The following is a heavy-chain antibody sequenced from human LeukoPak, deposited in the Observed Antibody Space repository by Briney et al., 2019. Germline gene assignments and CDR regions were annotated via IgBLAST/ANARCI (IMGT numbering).Heavy chain of an antibody. CDR2: INPNSGGT. J-gene: IGHJ4*02. D-gene: IGHD6-19*01. CDR3: ARDQGRGWYYFDY. V-gene: IGHV1-2*02. Sequence: GASVKVSCKASGFTFTNYNMHWVRQAPGQGLEWMGWINPNSGGTNYAQKFQGRVTMTRDTSISTAYMELSRLRSDDTAVYYCARDQGRGWYYFDYWGQGTLVTVSS. CDR1: GFTFTNYN.